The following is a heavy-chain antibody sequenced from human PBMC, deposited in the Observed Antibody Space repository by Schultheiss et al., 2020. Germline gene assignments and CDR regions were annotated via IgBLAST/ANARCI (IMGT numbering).Heavy chain of an antibody. J-gene: IGHJ5*02. CDR2: IYYSGST. CDR3: ARGITMVRGANWFDP. Sequence: SETLSLTCTVSGGSISSSSYYWGWIRQPPGKGLEWIGSIYYSGSTYYNPSLKSRVTISVDTSKNQFSLKLSSVTAADTAVYYCARGITMVRGANWFDPWGQGTLVTVSS. D-gene: IGHD3-10*01. V-gene: IGHV4-39*07. CDR1: GGSISSSSYY.